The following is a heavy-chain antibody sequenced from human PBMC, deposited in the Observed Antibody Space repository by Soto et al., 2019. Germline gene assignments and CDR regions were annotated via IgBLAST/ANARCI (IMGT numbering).Heavy chain of an antibody. CDR2: IYYSGST. CDR3: ARLRFGVVLRYFDWFDY. J-gene: IGHJ4*02. D-gene: IGHD3-9*01. CDR1: GGSISSSSYY. Sequence: SETLSLTCTVSGGSISSSSYYWGWIRQPPGKGLEWIGSIYYSGSTYYNPSLKSRVTISVDTSKNQFSLKLSSVTAADTAVYYCARLRFGVVLRYFDWFDYWGQGTLVTVSS. V-gene: IGHV4-39*01.